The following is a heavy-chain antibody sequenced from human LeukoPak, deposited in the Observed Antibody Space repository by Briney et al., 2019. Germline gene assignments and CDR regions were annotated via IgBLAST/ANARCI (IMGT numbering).Heavy chain of an antibody. Sequence: GGSLRLSCAASRFTFSTYAMSWVRQAPGKGLEWVSAVSGSGDRTYYADSVRGRFSFSRDNSKNTLYLQMNSLRAEDTAVYYCARDYGDHHFDYWGQGTLVTVSS. CDR1: RFTFSTYA. CDR2: VSGSGDRT. V-gene: IGHV3-23*01. J-gene: IGHJ4*02. CDR3: ARDYGDHHFDY. D-gene: IGHD4-17*01.